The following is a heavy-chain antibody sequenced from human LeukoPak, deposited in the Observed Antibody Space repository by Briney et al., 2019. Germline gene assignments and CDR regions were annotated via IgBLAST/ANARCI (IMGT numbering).Heavy chain of an antibody. D-gene: IGHD3-3*01. CDR3: ARDGISYYDFWSGYYPSPFDY. Sequence: GGSLRLSCAASGFTFSSYSMNWVRQAPGKGLEWVSSISSSSSYIYYADSVKGRFTISRDNSKNTLYLQMNSLRAEDTAVYYCARDGISYYDFWSGYYPSPFDYWGQGTLVTVSS. CDR2: ISSSSSYI. V-gene: IGHV3-21*01. J-gene: IGHJ4*02. CDR1: GFTFSSYS.